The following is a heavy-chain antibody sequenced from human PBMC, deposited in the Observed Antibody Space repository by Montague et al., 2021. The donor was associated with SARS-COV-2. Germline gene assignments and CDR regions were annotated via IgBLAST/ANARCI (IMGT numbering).Heavy chain of an antibody. CDR2: TYYGGST. V-gene: IGHV4-39*02. D-gene: IGHD2-15*01. J-gene: IGHJ4*02. CDR3: ARDQGVYCSGGSCYNFDY. CDR1: GGSISTYYY. Sequence: SETLSLTCTVSGGSISTYYYWGWIHQPPGKGLEWIGSTYYGGSTYYNPSLKSRVTISVDTSMNHFSLKLSSVTAADTAVYYCARDQGVYCSGGSCYNFDYWGQGTLVTVSS.